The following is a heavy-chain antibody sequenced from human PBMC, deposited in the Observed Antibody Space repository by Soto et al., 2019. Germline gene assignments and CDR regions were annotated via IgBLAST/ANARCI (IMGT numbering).Heavy chain of an antibody. Sequence: SVKVSCKASGDTDTNYVISWVRQAPGQGLEWTGGIFPKFGTTYSAQKLQDRRTITADESTSTVYMQLSSLRLDDTAVYYCEAEMTFGKLSVVWGQGTTGTGSS. J-gene: IGHJ6*02. D-gene: IGHD3-16*02. CDR2: IFPKFGTT. CDR1: GDTDTNYV. V-gene: IGHV1-69*13. CDR3: EAEMTFGKLSVV.